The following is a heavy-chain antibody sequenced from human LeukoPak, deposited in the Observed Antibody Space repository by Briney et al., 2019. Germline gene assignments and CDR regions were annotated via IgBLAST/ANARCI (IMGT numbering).Heavy chain of an antibody. CDR3: ARGLFLSGYLDAFDI. CDR2: ISISGGST. D-gene: IGHD3-22*01. CDR1: GFTFSSYA. Sequence: GGSLRLSCAASGFTFSSYAMSWVRQAPGKGLEWVSTISISGGSTYYADSVKGRCTISRDNSKNTLYLQMNSLRVEDTAVYYCARGLFLSGYLDAFDIWGQGTVVTVSS. J-gene: IGHJ3*02. V-gene: IGHV3-23*01.